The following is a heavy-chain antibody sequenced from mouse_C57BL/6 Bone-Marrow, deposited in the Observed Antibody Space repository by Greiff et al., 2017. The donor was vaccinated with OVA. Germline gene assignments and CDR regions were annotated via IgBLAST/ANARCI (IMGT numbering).Heavy chain of an antibody. CDR3: TRDYGSRNAMDY. Sequence: VQLQESGAELVRPGASVTLSCKASGYTFTDYEMHWVKQTPVHGLEWIGAIDPAAGGTAYNQKFKGKAILTADKSSSTAYMELRSLTSEDAAVDYCTRDYGSRNAMDYWGQGTSVTVSS. D-gene: IGHD1-1*01. V-gene: IGHV1-15*01. J-gene: IGHJ4*01. CDR1: GYTFTDYE. CDR2: IDPAAGGT.